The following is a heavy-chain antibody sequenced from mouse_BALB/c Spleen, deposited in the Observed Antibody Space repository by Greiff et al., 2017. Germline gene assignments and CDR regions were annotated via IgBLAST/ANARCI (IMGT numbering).Heavy chain of an antibody. D-gene: IGHD2-10*02. Sequence: QVQLKESGAELVKPGASVKLSCKASGYTFTEYTIHWVKQRSGQGLEWIGWFYPGSGSIKYNEKFKDKATLTADKSSSTVYMELSRLTSEDSAVYYCARHEDGYGNYDAMDYWGQGTTLTVSS. V-gene: IGHV1-62-2*01. CDR1: GYTFTEYT. CDR3: ARHEDGYGNYDAMDY. J-gene: IGHJ2*01. CDR2: FYPGSGSI.